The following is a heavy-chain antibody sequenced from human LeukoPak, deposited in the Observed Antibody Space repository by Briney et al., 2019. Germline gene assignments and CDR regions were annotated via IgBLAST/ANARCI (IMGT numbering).Heavy chain of an antibody. V-gene: IGHV3-23*01. Sequence: PGGSLRLSCAVSGFTFSSYGMSWVRQAPGKGPEWVSVISGSGGSTYYADSVKGRFTISRDNSKNTLDLQMNCLRAEDTAVYYCAKSHCSGGSCYYGRLEYWGQGTLVTVSS. D-gene: IGHD2-15*01. CDR3: AKSHCSGGSCYYGRLEY. CDR1: GFTFSSYG. CDR2: ISGSGGST. J-gene: IGHJ4*02.